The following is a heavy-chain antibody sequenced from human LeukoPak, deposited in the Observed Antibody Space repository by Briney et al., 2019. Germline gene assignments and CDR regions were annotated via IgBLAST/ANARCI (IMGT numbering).Heavy chain of an antibody. J-gene: IGHJ6*02. CDR2: IYSGGST. V-gene: IGHV3-53*01. CDR3: ARRQDYYYGMDV. CDR1: GFTVSSNY. Sequence: PGGSLRLSCAASGFTVSSNYMSWVRQAPGKGLEWVSVIYSGGSTYYADSVKGRFTISRDNSKNTLYLQMNSLRAKDTAVYYCARRQDYYYGMDVWGQGTTVTVSS.